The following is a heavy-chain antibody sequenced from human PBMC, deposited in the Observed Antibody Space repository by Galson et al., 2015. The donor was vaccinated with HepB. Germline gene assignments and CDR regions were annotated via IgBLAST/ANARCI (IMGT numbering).Heavy chain of an antibody. CDR2: IYPGDSDT. Sequence: QSGAEVKKPGESLKISCKGSGYSFTSYWIGWVRQMPGKGLEWMGIIYPGDSDTRYSPSFQGQVTISADKSISTAYLQWSSLKASDTAMYYCARRRFSCSSTSCYKGAFDIWGQGTMVTVSS. D-gene: IGHD2-2*01. J-gene: IGHJ3*02. V-gene: IGHV5-51*03. CDR3: ARRRFSCSSTSCYKGAFDI. CDR1: GYSFTSYW.